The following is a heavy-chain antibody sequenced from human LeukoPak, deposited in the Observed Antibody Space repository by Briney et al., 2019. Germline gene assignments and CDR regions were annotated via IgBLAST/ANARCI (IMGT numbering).Heavy chain of an antibody. CDR3: ARVPYDYGDYADAFDI. Sequence: PSETLSLTCTVSGGSISSYYWSWIRQPAGKGLEWIGRIYTSGSTNYNPSLKSRVTMSVDTSKNQFSLKLSSVTAADTAVYYCARVPYDYGDYADAFDIWGQGTMVTVSS. V-gene: IGHV4-4*07. CDR1: GGSISSYY. D-gene: IGHD4-17*01. CDR2: IYTSGST. J-gene: IGHJ3*02.